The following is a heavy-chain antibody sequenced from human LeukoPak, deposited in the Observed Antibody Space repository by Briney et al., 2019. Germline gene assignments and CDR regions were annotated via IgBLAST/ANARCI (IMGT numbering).Heavy chain of an antibody. D-gene: IGHD2-15*01. CDR3: ARIRCSGGSCYGLYYFDY. V-gene: IGHV3-21*01. Sequence: GGSLRLSCAASGLTFSSYSMNWVRQAPGKGLEWVSSISSSSSYIYYADSVKGRFTISRDNAKNSLYLQMNSLRAEDTAVYYCARIRCSGGSCYGLYYFDYWGQGTLVTVSS. CDR1: GLTFSSYS. J-gene: IGHJ4*02. CDR2: ISSSSSYI.